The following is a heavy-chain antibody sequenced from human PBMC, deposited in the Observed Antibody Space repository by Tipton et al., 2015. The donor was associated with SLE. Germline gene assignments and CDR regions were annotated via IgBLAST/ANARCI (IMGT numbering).Heavy chain of an antibody. CDR2: IYYTGST. Sequence: TLSLTCTVSGGSISSYYWSWIRQPPGKGLEWIGYIYYTGSTNYNPSLKSRVTISVDTSKNQFSLKLSSVTAADTAVYYCASGRYYCGMDVWGQGTTVTVSS. V-gene: IGHV4-59*01. J-gene: IGHJ6*02. D-gene: IGHD1-26*01. CDR1: GGSISSYY. CDR3: ASGRYYCGMDV.